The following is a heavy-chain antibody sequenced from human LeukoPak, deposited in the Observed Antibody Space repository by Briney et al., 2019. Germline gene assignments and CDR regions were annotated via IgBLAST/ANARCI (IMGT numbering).Heavy chain of an antibody. D-gene: IGHD2-2*01. V-gene: IGHV4-61*02. CDR2: IYTSGST. J-gene: IGHJ3*02. CDR1: GGSISSGSYY. Sequence: SQTLSLTCTVSGGSISSGSYYWSWIRQPAGKGLEWIGRIYTSGSTNYNPSLKSRVTISVDTSKNQFSLKLSSVTAADTAVYYCARVPRDTSWSLGGLGAFDIWGQGTMVTVSS. CDR3: ARVPRDTSWSLGGLGAFDI.